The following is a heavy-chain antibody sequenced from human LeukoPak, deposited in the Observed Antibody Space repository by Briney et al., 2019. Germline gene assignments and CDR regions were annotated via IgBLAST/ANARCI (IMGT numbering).Heavy chain of an antibody. V-gene: IGHV3-74*01. CDR2: INSDGSST. CDR3: ARWSMATNGYYFDY. J-gene: IGHJ4*02. CDR1: GFTFSSYW. D-gene: IGHD5-24*01. Sequence: GGSLRLSCAASGFTFSSYWMHWVRHAPGKGLVWVSRINSDGSSTSYADSVKGRFTISRDNAKNTLYLQMNSLRAEDTAVYYCARWSMATNGYYFDYWGQGTLVTVSS.